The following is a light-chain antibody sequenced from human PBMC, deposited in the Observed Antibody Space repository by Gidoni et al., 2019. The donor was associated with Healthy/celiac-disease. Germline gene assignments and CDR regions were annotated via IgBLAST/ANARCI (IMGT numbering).Light chain of an antibody. CDR2: GNN. V-gene: IGLV1-44*01. J-gene: IGLJ3*02. CDR1: SSNIGSNT. CDR3: AAWDDSLNGPV. Sequence: QSVLTQPPSASGTPGQRVTISCSGSSSNIGSNTVYWYQQLPGTAPKLLIYGNNQRPSGVPDRFSGSKSGTSASLAISGLQSEDEADYYCAAWDDSLNGPVFGGGTKLTVL.